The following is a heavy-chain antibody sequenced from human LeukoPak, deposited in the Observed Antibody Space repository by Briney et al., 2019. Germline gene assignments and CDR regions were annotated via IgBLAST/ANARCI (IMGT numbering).Heavy chain of an antibody. CDR2: ISYDGNNK. V-gene: IGHV3-30-3*01. D-gene: IGHD5-18*01. CDR3: ARDRVQLWNYGMDV. CDR1: GFTFSSYA. Sequence: GRSLRLSCAASGFTFSSYAMHWVRQATGKGLEWVAVISYDGNNKYYADSVKSRFTISRDNSKNTLYLQMNSLRAEDTAVYYCARDRVQLWNYGMDVWGQGTTVTVSS. J-gene: IGHJ6*02.